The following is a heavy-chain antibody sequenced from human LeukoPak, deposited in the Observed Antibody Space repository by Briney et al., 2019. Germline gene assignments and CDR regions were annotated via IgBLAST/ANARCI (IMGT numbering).Heavy chain of an antibody. V-gene: IGHV1-18*01. CDR3: ASSNCGGDCYAADAFDI. CDR1: GYTFTSYG. D-gene: IGHD2-21*01. Sequence: ASVKVSCKASGYTFTSYGISWVRQAPGQGLEWTGWISAYNGNTNYAQKLQGRVTMTTDTSTSTAYMELRSLRSDDTAVYYCASSNCGGDCYAADAFDIWGQGTMVTVSS. J-gene: IGHJ3*02. CDR2: ISAYNGNT.